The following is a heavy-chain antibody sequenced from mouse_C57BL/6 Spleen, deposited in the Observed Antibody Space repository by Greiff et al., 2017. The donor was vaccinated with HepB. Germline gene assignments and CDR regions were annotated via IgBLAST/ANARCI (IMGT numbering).Heavy chain of an antibody. CDR3: ARSGYYGSSFWYFDV. CDR1: GYTFTSYD. D-gene: IGHD1-1*01. J-gene: IGHJ1*03. Sequence: QVQLQQSGPELVKPGDSVKLSCKASGYTFTSYDINWVKQRPGQGLEWIGWIYPRDGSTKNNEKFKGKATLTVDTSSSTAYMELHSLTSEDSAVYVCARSGYYGSSFWYFDVWGTGTTVTVSS. CDR2: IYPRDGST. V-gene: IGHV1-85*01.